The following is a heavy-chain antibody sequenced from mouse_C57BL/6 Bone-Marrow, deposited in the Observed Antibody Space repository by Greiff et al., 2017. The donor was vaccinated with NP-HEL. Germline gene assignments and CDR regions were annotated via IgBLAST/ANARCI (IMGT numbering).Heavy chain of an antibody. CDR2: FYPGSGSI. Sequence: QVQLKQPGAELVKPGASVKLSCKASGYTFTEYTIHWVKQRSGQGLEWIGWFYPGSGSIKYNQKFKDKATLTVDKSSSTAYMALSRLTSEDSAVYFCARHEEKYCSNYRLDYAMDYWGQGTSVTVSS. V-gene: IGHV1-62-2*01. D-gene: IGHD2-5*01. CDR1: GYTFTEYT. J-gene: IGHJ4*01. CDR3: ARHEEKYCSNYRLDYAMDY.